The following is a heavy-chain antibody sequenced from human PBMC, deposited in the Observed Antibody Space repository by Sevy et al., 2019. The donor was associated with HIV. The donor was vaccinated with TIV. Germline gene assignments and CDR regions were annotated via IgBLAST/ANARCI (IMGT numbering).Heavy chain of an antibody. J-gene: IGHJ4*02. D-gene: IGHD3-9*01. V-gene: IGHV1-46*01. CDR1: GYTFTSQY. Sequence: ASVKVSCKASGYTFTSQYMHWVRQAPGQGLEWMGIINPSGGSTSYAQKFQGRVTMTRDTSTSTVYMELSSLRSEDTAVYYCARDSDNYDILTGYYPFDYWGEGTLVTVSS. CDR3: ARDSDNYDILTGYYPFDY. CDR2: INPSGGST.